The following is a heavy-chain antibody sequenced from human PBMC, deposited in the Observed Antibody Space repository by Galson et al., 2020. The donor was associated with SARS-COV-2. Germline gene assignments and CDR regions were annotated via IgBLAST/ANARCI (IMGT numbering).Heavy chain of an antibody. CDR3: ARDDPNRVGAHGENFDC. V-gene: IGHV4-39*07. D-gene: IGHD1-26*01. J-gene: IGHJ4*02. CDR2: IYYSGDT. Sequence: SETLSLTCTVSGASISSRVYYWGWIRQPPGKGLEWIGRIYYSGDTYYNPSLKTRVTMSVDTSKNQFSLKMISVTAADTAVYFCARDDPNRVGAHGENFDCWGQGTLVTVAS. CDR1: GASISSRVYY.